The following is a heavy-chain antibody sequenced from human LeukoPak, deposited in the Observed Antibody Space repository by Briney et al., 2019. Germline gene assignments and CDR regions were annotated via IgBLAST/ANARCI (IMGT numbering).Heavy chain of an antibody. J-gene: IGHJ6*03. V-gene: IGHV3-53*01. CDR3: ARDRRGAPSYEYYYLDV. CDR1: GFTISSNY. D-gene: IGHD1-26*01. Sequence: PGGSLRLSCAASGFTISSNYMSWVRQAPGKGMEWVSDIYNAGSTNYEDSVKGRFTISRDNSKNTLYLQMNNLRAEDAAVYYCARDRRGAPSYEYYYLDVWGQGTAVTVSS. CDR2: IYNAGST.